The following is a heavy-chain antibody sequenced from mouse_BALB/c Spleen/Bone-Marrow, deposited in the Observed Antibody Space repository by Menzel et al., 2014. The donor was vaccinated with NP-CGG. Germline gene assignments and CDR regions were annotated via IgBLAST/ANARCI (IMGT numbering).Heavy chain of an antibody. CDR1: GFNIKDYY. CDR3: ARRYGSSFDY. Sequence: DVQLQVSGAELVRPGALVKLSCKASGFNIKDYYMHWVIQRPEQGLEWIGWIDPENGNTIYDPKFQGKASITADPSSNTSCLQLSSRTSEDTAVYYCARRYGSSFDYWCQGTTLTVSS. CDR2: IDPENGNT. V-gene: IGHV14-1*02. J-gene: IGHJ2*01. D-gene: IGHD1-1*01.